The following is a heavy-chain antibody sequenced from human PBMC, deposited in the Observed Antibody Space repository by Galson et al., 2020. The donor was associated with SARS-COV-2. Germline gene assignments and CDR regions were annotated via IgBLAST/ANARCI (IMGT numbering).Heavy chain of an antibody. V-gene: IGHV1-69*10. CDR2: IIPILGIA. Sequence: SVQVSCKASVGTFSSYAISWVRQAPGQELEWMGGIIPILGIATYSQKFQGRVTITADKSTSTAYMELRSLGSEDTAVYYCARDKLARAPVYYYGMGVWSQGTSVTVSS. D-gene: IGHD1-1*01. J-gene: IGHJ6*02. CDR3: ARDKLARAPVYYYGMGV. CDR1: VGTFSSYA.